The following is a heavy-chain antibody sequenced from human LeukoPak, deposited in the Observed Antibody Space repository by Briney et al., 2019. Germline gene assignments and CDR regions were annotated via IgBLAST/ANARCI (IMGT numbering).Heavy chain of an antibody. D-gene: IGHD1-26*01. V-gene: IGHV3-7*03. CDR1: GFTFSSYW. CDR2: IKQDGSEK. J-gene: IGHJ4*02. CDR3: AKGGVGYSGSYYVGY. Sequence: GGSLRLSCAASGFTFSSYWMSWVRQAPGKGLEWVANIKQDGSEKYYVDSVKGRFTISRDNAKNSLYLQMNSLRAEDTAVYYCAKGGVGYSGSYYVGYWGQGTLVTVAS.